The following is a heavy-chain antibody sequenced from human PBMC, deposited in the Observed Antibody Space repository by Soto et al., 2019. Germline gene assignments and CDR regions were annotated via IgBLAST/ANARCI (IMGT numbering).Heavy chain of an antibody. CDR2: VNPSSGVT. CDR3: ARDMREGLSGWHGVDY. J-gene: IGHJ4*02. Sequence: QVQLVQSGAEVKKPGASVKVSCKPFGYTFTSYYIHWVRQAPGEGLEWMGIVNPSSGVTGYTQKFQGRVTMTTDTSTSTDYMELSSLRSEDTAVYYCARDMREGLSGWHGVDYWGQGTLVTVSS. V-gene: IGHV1-46*01. D-gene: IGHD6-19*01. CDR1: GYTFTSYY.